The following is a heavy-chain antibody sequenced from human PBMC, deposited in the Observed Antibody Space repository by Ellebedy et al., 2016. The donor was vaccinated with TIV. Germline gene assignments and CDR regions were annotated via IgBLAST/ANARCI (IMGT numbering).Heavy chain of an antibody. CDR1: GFTLNTYY. CDR2: IKHDGSTR. J-gene: IGHJ4*02. D-gene: IGHD3-10*01. V-gene: IGHV3-7*01. CDR3: ARDSRGVLDY. Sequence: GESLKISCAASGFTLNTYYMAWVRQAPGKGLEWVANIKHDGSTRNYVDSAKGRFTISRDNAKNSLYLQMNSLRAEDTAVYYCARDSRGVLDYWGQGILVTVSS.